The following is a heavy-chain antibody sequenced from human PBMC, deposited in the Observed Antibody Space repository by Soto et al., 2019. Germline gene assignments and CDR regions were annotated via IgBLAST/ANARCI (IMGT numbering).Heavy chain of an antibody. D-gene: IGHD3-22*01. CDR1: GYSFTTYW. V-gene: IGHV5-51*01. CDR3: ARPAYYDSSGYYLAGYWYFDL. CDR2: IYPGDSDA. Sequence: GESLKISCKGSGYSFTTYWIGWVRQMPGKGLEWMGIIYPGDSDARYSPSFQGQVTISADKSISTAYLQLSSLKASDTAMYYCARPAYYDSSGYYLAGYWYFDLWGRGTLVTVSS. J-gene: IGHJ2*01.